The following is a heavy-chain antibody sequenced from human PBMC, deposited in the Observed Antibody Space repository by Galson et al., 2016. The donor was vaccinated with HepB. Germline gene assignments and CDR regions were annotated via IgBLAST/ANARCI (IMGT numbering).Heavy chain of an antibody. CDR3: AREVITGPDDAFDI. Sequence: TLSLTCTVSGGSISSTNHFWSWIRQPPGKALEWIGYIYHSGAAHYNPSLKSRVTLSVDTSKNQFSLRLSAVTAADTAVYYCAREVITGPDDAFDIWGQGTMVTVSS. D-gene: IGHD1-14*01. J-gene: IGHJ3*02. V-gene: IGHV4-30-4*08. CDR2: IYHSGAA. CDR1: GGSISSTNHF.